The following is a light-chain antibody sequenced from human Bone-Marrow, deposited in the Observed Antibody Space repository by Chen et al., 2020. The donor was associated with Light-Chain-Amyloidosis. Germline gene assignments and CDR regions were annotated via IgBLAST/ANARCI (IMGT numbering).Light chain of an antibody. CDR1: QRVSSRF. Sequence: EIVLTQSPGTLSLSPGERATLSCRATQRVSSRFLAWYQQKPGQAPRLLIYGASSRATGIPDRFRGSGSGTDFTLTISRLEPEDFAVYYCQQYDSSPLTFGGGTKVEIK. CDR3: QQYDSSPLT. CDR2: GAS. V-gene: IGKV3-20*01. J-gene: IGKJ4*01.